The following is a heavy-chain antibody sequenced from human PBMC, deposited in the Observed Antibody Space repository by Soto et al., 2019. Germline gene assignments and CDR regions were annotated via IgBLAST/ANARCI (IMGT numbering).Heavy chain of an antibody. CDR1: GYSFTSYW. J-gene: IGHJ6*02. CDR3: ARLLGYCSSTSCPSPDAYYYGMDV. Sequence: RESLKISCKGSGYSFTSYWISWVRQMPGKGLEWMGRIDPSDSYTNYSPSFQGHVTISADKSISTAYLQWSSLKASDTAMYYCARLLGYCSSTSCPSPDAYYYGMDVWGQGTTVTVSS. CDR2: IDPSDSYT. D-gene: IGHD2-2*01. V-gene: IGHV5-10-1*01.